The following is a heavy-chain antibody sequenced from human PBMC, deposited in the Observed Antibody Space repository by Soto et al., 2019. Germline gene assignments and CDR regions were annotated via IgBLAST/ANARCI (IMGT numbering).Heavy chain of an antibody. CDR3: ARGEVRGLIATGLDY. D-gene: IGHD3-10*01. V-gene: IGHV3-23*01. Sequence: GGSLRLSCVASGFTFRNNAMNWVRQAPGKGLEWISDITSDGSKTHYADSVKGRFTISRDNDEDTLFLQLTSVTAADTAVYYCARGEVRGLIATGLDYWGQGALVTVSS. CDR2: ITSDGSKT. J-gene: IGHJ4*02. CDR1: GFTFRNNA.